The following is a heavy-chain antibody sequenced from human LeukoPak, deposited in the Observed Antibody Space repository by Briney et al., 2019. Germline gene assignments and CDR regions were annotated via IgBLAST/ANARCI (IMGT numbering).Heavy chain of an antibody. V-gene: IGHV3-23*01. J-gene: IGHJ4*02. CDR1: EFTFSNYS. D-gene: IGHD5-18*01. CDR2: ISGSGDSA. Sequence: GGSLRLSCAASEFTFSNYSMSWVRQAPGKGLEGVSAISGSGDSANYVDSVKGRFTITGDNSKNTVYLQMNSLRDEDTAVYYCAKVREYSYGRLDYWGQGTLVTVSS. CDR3: AKVREYSYGRLDY.